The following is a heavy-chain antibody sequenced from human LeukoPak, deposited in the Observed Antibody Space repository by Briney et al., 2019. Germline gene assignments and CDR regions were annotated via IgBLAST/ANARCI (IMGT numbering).Heavy chain of an antibody. D-gene: IGHD3-9*01. Sequence: GGSLRLSCAASGFTFSSYAMSWVRQAPGKGLEWVSAISGSGGSTYYADSVKGRFTISRDNSKNTLYLQMNSLRAEDTAVYYCAEVPRYFDWLLYWDYWGQGTLVTVSS. J-gene: IGHJ4*02. V-gene: IGHV3-23*01. CDR2: ISGSGGST. CDR3: AEVPRYFDWLLYWDY. CDR1: GFTFSSYA.